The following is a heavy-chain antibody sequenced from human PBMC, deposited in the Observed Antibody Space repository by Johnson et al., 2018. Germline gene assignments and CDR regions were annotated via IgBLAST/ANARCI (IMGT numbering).Heavy chain of an antibody. J-gene: IGHJ3*01. V-gene: IGHV3-23*04. CDR3: AKDHITMIVVVDAFDV. Sequence: EVQLVESGGGLVQXGGSLRLSCAASGFTFSSYAMTWVRQAPGKGLEWVSAISGSGGSTFYADSVKGRFTISRDNSKNTLYPQMNSLRAEDTAVYYCAKDHITMIVVVDAFDVWGQGTMVTVSS. D-gene: IGHD3-22*01. CDR1: GFTFSSYA. CDR2: ISGSGGST.